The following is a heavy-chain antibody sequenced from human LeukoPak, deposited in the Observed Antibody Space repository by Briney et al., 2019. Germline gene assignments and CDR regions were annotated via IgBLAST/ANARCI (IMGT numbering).Heavy chain of an antibody. CDR1: GDSVSSNSAA. D-gene: IGHD3-10*01. Sequence: SQTLSLTCAISGDSVSSNSAAWNWIRQSPSRGLEWLGRTYYRSKWYNDYAVSVKSRITINPDTSKNQFSLQLNSVTPEDTAVYYCAREREYGSGSYYGTSRGVDYYYYYMDVWGKGTTVTVSS. CDR2: TYYRSKWYN. V-gene: IGHV6-1*01. CDR3: AREREYGSGSYYGTSRGVDYYYYYMDV. J-gene: IGHJ6*03.